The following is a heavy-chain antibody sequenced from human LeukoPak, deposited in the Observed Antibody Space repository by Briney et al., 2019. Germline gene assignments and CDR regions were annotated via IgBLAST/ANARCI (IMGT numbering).Heavy chain of an antibody. J-gene: IGHJ5*01. V-gene: IGHV3-74*01. CDR3: ARVGRGLTIDS. CDR2: TNSDATST. Sequence: PGRSLRLSCAPSGFTLSSYWMHWVRQAPRKGLVGSPRTNSDATSTSYADSVKGRFNISRDNTKTTLYLQMISLRAEDTAVYYWARVGRGLTIDSSGQGALVTVSS. D-gene: IGHD1-26*01. CDR1: GFTLSSYW.